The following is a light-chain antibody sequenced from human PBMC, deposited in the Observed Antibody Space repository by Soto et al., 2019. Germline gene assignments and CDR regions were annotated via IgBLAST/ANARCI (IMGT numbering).Light chain of an antibody. CDR3: SSYTDSSNYV. Sequence: QSVLTQPASVSGSPGQSVTISCTGPRSDIGDSNFISWYQHSPGKAPRLLIYQVTNRSSGVSNRFSGSRSGNTASLTISGLQAEDEADYYCSSYTDSSNYVFGTGTKVTVL. CDR1: RSDIGDSNF. J-gene: IGLJ1*01. CDR2: QVT. V-gene: IGLV2-14*01.